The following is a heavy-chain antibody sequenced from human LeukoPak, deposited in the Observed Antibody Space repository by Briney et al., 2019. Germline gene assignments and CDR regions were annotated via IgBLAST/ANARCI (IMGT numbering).Heavy chain of an antibody. V-gene: IGHV4-59*11. CDR1: GGHINSHY. CDR3: ARGSNYDFWRGYHGYFQH. D-gene: IGHD3-3*01. J-gene: IGHJ1*01. Sequence: PSETLSLTCTVSGGHINSHYWSWIRQPPGKGLEGIGYLYYCGSTNYNPSLQSRLTLSADPSKNQFSLKLSSVTAADTAVYYYARGSNYDFWRGYHGYFQHWGQGAMVSVSS. CDR2: LYYCGST.